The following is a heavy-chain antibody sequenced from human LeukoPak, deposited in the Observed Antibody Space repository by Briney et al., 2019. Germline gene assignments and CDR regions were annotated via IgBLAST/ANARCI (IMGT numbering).Heavy chain of an antibody. D-gene: IGHD2-2*01. J-gene: IGHJ3*02. CDR3: ARQHCSSTSCYDAFDI. CDR2: IYYSGST. Sequence: SETLSLTCTVSGGSLSSYYWSWLRQPPGKGLEWIGYIYYSGSTNYNPSLKSRVTISVDTSKNQFSLKLSSVTAADTAVYYCARQHCSSTSCYDAFDIWGQGTMVTVSS. V-gene: IGHV4-59*08. CDR1: GGSLSSYY.